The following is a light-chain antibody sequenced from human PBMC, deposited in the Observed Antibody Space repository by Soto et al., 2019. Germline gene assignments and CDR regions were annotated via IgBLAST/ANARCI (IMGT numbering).Light chain of an antibody. CDR1: SSDVCGYNY. V-gene: IGLV2-14*01. CDR3: SSYTSSSTQV. J-gene: IGLJ1*01. Sequence: SALTQPASVSGSPGQSITISCTGTSSDVCGYNYVSWYQQHPGKAPKLMIYDVSNRPSGVSNRFSGSKSGNTASLTISGLQAEDEADYYCSSYTSSSTQVFGTGTKLTVL. CDR2: DVS.